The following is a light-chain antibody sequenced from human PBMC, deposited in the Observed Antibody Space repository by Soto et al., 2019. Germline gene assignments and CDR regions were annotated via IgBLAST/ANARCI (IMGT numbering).Light chain of an antibody. J-gene: IGKJ1*01. CDR2: GAS. V-gene: IGKV3-20*01. Sequence: EIVLTQSPGTLSLSPGERATLSCRASQSVSSSYLAWYQQKPGQAPRLLIDGASSRATGIPDRFSGGGSGTDFSLTISRLETEEFAVYYCQHYGSSQTFGQGTKVEIK. CDR3: QHYGSSQT. CDR1: QSVSSSY.